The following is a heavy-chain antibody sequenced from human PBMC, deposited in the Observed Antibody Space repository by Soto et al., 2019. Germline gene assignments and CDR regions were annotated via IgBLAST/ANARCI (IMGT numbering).Heavy chain of an antibody. Sequence: ASVKVSCKASGYTFSSYYMHWVRQAPGQGLEWMGIINPSGGSTSYAQKFQGRVTITADKSTSTAYMELSSLRSEDTAVYYCARDLDYYYGSGSYSLFDPWGQGTLVTVSS. CDR2: INPSGGST. CDR3: ARDLDYYYGSGSYSLFDP. D-gene: IGHD3-10*01. V-gene: IGHV1-46*01. CDR1: GYTFSSYY. J-gene: IGHJ5*02.